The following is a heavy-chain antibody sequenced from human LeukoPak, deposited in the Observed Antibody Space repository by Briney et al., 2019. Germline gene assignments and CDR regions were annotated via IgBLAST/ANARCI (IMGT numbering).Heavy chain of an antibody. CDR1: GGTFSSYA. J-gene: IGHJ4*02. CDR2: IIPIFGTA. D-gene: IGHD6-13*01. Sequence: SVKVSCKASGGTFSSYAISWVRQAPGQGLEWMGRIIPIFGTANYAQKFQGRVTITTDESTSTAYMELSSLRSEDTAVYYCATWLYSIAAAGYDYWGQGTLVTVSS. V-gene: IGHV1-69*05. CDR3: ATWLYSIAAAGYDY.